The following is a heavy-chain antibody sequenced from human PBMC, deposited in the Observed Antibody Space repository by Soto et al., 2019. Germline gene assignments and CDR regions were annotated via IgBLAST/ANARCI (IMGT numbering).Heavy chain of an antibody. CDR3: ARAPYHVLMVNAPNLYGMDV. CDR2: ISTYNGNT. CDR1: GYTFTTYD. V-gene: IGHV1-18*01. J-gene: IGHJ6*02. Sequence: QVQLVQSGAEVKKPGASVKVSCKASGYTFTTYDISWVRQAPGQGLEWMGRISTYNGNTNYPQSLQGRLTMTTDTSTTTAYMELRSLRSDDTAVYYCARAPYHVLMVNAPNLYGMDVWGQWTTVTVSS. D-gene: IGHD2-8*01.